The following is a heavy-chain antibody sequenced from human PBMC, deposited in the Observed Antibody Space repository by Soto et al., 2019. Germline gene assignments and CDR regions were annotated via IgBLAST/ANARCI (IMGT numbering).Heavy chain of an antibody. CDR3: ARGGGYDSFDY. CDR2: ISHLEST. D-gene: IGHD5-12*01. J-gene: IGHJ4*02. V-gene: IGHV4-30-2*06. Sequence: SETLSLTCTVSGASISYGGFSWSWIRQSPGKGLEWIGYISHLESTYFHPSFKSRLTMSIDRTRNQFSLKLSSVTAADMAVYYCARGGGYDSFDYWGQGILVTVSS. CDR1: GASISYGGFS.